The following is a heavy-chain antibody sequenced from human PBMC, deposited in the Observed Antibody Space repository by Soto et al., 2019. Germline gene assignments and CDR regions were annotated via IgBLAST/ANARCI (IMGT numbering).Heavy chain of an antibody. V-gene: IGHV1-18*01. CDR2: ISGYNGDT. D-gene: IGHD2-8*01. CDR3: ATNGQPPYYSYGMDV. J-gene: IGHJ6*02. Sequence: QGQLVQSGGEVKKPGASVKVSCKASGYTFTRYGISWVRQAPGQGLEWMGWISGYNGDTKYAQKFQGRVTMTVDTSTTTAYMELRSLTSDDRAVYYCATNGQPPYYSYGMDVWGQGTTVTVSS. CDR1: GYTFTRYG.